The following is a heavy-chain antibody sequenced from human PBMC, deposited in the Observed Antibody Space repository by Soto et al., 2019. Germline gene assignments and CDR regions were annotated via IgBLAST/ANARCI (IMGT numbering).Heavy chain of an antibody. Sequence: LRLSCAASGFTFSSYAMHWVRQAPGKGLEWVAVISYDGSNKYYADSVKGRFTISRDNSKNTLYLQMNSLRAEDTAVYYCARSYETLYYDFWSGYYPDAFDIWGQGTMVTVSS. CDR2: ISYDGSNK. D-gene: IGHD3-3*01. CDR1: GFTFSSYA. V-gene: IGHV3-30-3*01. CDR3: ARSYETLYYDFWSGYYPDAFDI. J-gene: IGHJ3*02.